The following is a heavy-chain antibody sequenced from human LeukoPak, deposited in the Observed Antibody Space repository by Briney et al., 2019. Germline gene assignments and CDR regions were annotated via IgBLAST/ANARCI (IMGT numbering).Heavy chain of an antibody. CDR2: IVVGSGNT. CDR3: ARAGGLYSSGGYAEVDY. V-gene: IGHV1-58*02. J-gene: IGHJ4*02. Sequence: GASVKVSCKASGFIFSSSAMQWVRQARGQRLEWIGWIVVGSGNTNYAQKFQERVTITRDMSTNTAYMELSSLRAEDTAVYYCARAGGLYSSGGYAEVDYWGQGTLVTVSS. CDR1: GFIFSSSA. D-gene: IGHD6-19*01.